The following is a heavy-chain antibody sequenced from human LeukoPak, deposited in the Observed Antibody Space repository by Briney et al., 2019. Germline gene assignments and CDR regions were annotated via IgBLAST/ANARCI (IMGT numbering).Heavy chain of an antibody. CDR2: IIPIFGTA. D-gene: IGHD6-19*01. Sequence: ASVKVSCKASGGTFSSYAISWVRQAPGQGLEWMGGIIPIFGTANYAQKFQGRVTITADKSTSTAYMELRSLRSDDTAVYYCARDLRVSRVAVAGMGDSYWGQGTLVTVSS. J-gene: IGHJ4*02. CDR3: ARDLRVSRVAVAGMGDSY. CDR1: GGTFSSYA. V-gene: IGHV1-69*06.